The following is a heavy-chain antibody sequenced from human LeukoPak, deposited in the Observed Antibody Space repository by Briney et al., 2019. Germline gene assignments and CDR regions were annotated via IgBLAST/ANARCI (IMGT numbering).Heavy chain of an antibody. CDR2: INSDGSST. V-gene: IGHV3-74*01. CDR3: ARGSDCSGGSCYSYWYFDL. J-gene: IGHJ2*01. CDR1: GFTFSTYW. D-gene: IGHD2-15*01. Sequence: PGGSLRLSCAASGFTFSTYWMHWVRQAPGKGLVWVSRINSDGSSTSYADSVKGRFTISRDNAKNTLYLQMNSLRAEDTAMYYCARGSDCSGGSCYSYWYFDLWGRGTLVTVSS.